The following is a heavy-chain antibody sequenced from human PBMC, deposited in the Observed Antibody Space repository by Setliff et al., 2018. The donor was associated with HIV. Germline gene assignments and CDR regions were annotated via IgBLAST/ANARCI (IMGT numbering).Heavy chain of an antibody. D-gene: IGHD3-10*01. J-gene: IGHJ5*02. V-gene: IGHV4-34*01. Sequence: SETLSLTCAVYGGSLMGYSWSWIRQSPEKGLEWIGDINQRGSTIHNPSLKSRVTMSLDESKNQFSLKLSSVTVADTAMYYCAVRVRDEITIFEIIKTRRGWFDTWGQGTLVTVSS. CDR3: AVRVRDEITIFEIIKTRRGWFDT. CDR1: GGSLMGYS. CDR2: INQRGST.